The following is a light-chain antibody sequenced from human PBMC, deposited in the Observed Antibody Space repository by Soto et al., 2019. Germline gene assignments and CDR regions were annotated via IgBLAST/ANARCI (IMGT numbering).Light chain of an antibody. CDR3: CSYAGNSLWV. V-gene: IGLV2-11*01. CDR2: DVS. Sequence: QSVLTQPRSVSGSPGQSVTISCTRSSSDVGGSNFVSWYQQHPVKAPKLVIYDVSKRPSGVPDRFSGSKSGNTASLTISGLQAEDEADYYCCSYAGNSLWVFGGGTQLTVL. CDR1: SSDVGGSNF. J-gene: IGLJ3*02.